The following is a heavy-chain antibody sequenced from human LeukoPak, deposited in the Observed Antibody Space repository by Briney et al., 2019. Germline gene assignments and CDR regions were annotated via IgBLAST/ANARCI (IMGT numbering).Heavy chain of an antibody. D-gene: IGHD3-10*01. V-gene: IGHV3-74*01. CDR1: GFTFSTYW. CDR2: INSDGSTT. Sequence: GGSLRLSCAASGFTFSTYWMHWARQAPGKGLVWVSRINSDGSTTSYADSVKGRFTISRDNSRKTLFLQMNSLRAEDTAIYNCAKDSGESLYGDAFDIWGQRRMLSVSS. J-gene: IGHJ3*02. CDR3: AKDSGESLYGDAFDI.